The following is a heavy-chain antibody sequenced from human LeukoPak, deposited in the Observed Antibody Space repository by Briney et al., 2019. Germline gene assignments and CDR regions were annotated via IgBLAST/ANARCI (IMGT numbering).Heavy chain of an antibody. V-gene: IGHV3-48*01. CDR1: GFTFSSYS. Sequence: QTGGSLRLSCAASGFTFSSYSMNWVRQAPGKGLEWVSYISSSSSTIYYADSVKGRFTISRDNAKNSLYLQMSSLRVEDTAVYYCARLTTLQAGYWGQGTLVTVSS. CDR2: ISSSSSTI. CDR3: ARLTTLQAGY. D-gene: IGHD4-11*01. J-gene: IGHJ4*02.